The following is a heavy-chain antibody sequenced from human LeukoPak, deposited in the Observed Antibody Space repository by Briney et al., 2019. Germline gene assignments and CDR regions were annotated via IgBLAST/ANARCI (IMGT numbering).Heavy chain of an antibody. Sequence: PSQTLSLTCTVSGGSISSGGYYWSWIRQHPGKGLEWIGYIYYSGSTYYNPSLKSRVTISVDTSKNQFSLKLSSVTAADTAVYYCARSSSSASTAFDYWGQGTLVTVSS. CDR3: ARSSSSASTAFDY. D-gene: IGHD6-6*01. CDR1: GGSISSGGYY. V-gene: IGHV4-31*03. J-gene: IGHJ4*02. CDR2: IYYSGST.